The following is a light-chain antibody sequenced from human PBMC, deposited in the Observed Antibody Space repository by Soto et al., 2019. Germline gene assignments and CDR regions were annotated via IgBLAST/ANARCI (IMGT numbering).Light chain of an antibody. J-gene: IGLJ2*01. CDR3: CSYGGSNNVV. Sequence: QSVLTQPPSASGSPGQSVTISCTGTSSDVGGYNYVSWYQQHPGKAPKLMIYEVSQRPSGVPDRFSGSKSANTASLTVSGLQAEDEADYYCCSYGGSNNVVFGGGTKLTVL. CDR2: EVS. V-gene: IGLV2-8*01. CDR1: SSDVGGYNY.